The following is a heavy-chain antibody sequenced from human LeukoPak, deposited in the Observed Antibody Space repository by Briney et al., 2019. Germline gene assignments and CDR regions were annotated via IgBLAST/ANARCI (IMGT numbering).Heavy chain of an antibody. CDR1: GYTFTSYG. CDR2: ISAYNGNT. J-gene: IGHJ5*02. Sequence: ASVKVSCKASGYTFTSYGISWVRQAPGQGLEWMGWISAYNGNTNYAQKLQGRVTMTTDTSTSTAYMELRSLRSDDTAVYYCARGFTFGSGWHRGWFDPWGQGTLVTVSS. D-gene: IGHD6-19*01. V-gene: IGHV1-18*01. CDR3: ARGFTFGSGWHRGWFDP.